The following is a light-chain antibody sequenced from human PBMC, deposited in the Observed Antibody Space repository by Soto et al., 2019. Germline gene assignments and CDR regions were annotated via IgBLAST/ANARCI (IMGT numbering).Light chain of an antibody. V-gene: IGKV1-5*03. CDR3: QQYNSYWT. J-gene: IGKJ1*01. CDR2: KAS. Sequence: DIQMTQSPSTLSASVGDRVTITCRASQSISSWLAWYQQKPGKAPKLLIYKASSLESGVPSRFSGSGSGTEFTLTSSSRLSDDFGTYYFQQYNSYWTFGQGTKVEIK. CDR1: QSISSW.